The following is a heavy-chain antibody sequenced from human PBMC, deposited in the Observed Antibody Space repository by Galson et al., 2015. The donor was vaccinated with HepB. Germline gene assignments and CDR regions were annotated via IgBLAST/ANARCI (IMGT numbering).Heavy chain of an antibody. V-gene: IGHV3-33*08. J-gene: IGHJ6*02. D-gene: IGHD6-13*01. Sequence: SLRLSCAASRFMFSTYGMHWVRQAPGKGLEWVALISFDGSNQYYADSVKGRFTISRDNSKSTLYLQMNSLRAEDTAVYYCARDLGRRAAAGYPYYYGMDVWGQGTTVTVS. CDR1: RFMFSTYG. CDR3: ARDLGRRAAAGYPYYYGMDV. CDR2: ISFDGSNQ.